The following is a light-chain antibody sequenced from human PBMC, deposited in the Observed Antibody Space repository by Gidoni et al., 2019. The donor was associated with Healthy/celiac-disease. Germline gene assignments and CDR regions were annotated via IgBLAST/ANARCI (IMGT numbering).Light chain of an antibody. V-gene: IGKV3-11*01. Sequence: EIVLTQSPATLSLSPGERATLSCRASQSVSSYLAWYQQNPGQAPRPLIYDASNRATGLPARFSGSGSGTDFTLTISSLEPEDFAVYYCQQRSNWYTFGQGTKLEIK. CDR2: DAS. CDR1: QSVSSY. J-gene: IGKJ2*01. CDR3: QQRSNWYT.